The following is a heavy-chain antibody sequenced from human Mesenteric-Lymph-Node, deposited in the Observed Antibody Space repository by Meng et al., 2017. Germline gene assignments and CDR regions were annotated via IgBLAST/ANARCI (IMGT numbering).Heavy chain of an antibody. D-gene: IGHD3-10*01. CDR3: ARAWYGEHARDY. Sequence: GGSLRLSCAASGSTFSDHYIDWVRQAPGKGLEWVGLSRNKANSYTTEYAASVKGRFTISRDASKNSLYLQMSSLKTEDTAVYYCARAWYGEHARDYWGQGTLVTVSS. J-gene: IGHJ4*02. CDR2: SRNKANSYTT. V-gene: IGHV3-72*01. CDR1: GSTFSDHY.